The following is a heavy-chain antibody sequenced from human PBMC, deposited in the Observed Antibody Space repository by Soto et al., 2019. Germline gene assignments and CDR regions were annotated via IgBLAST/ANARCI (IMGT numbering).Heavy chain of an antibody. J-gene: IGHJ6*02. V-gene: IGHV1-18*01. CDR3: ARAGAAPYYYYGMDF. CDR1: GYTLSTSG. D-gene: IGHD2-15*01. CDR2: ISTYNGDT. Sequence: QVQLVQSGAEVRKAGASVKVSCKASGYTLSTSGMSWLRQAPGQGLEWMGWISTYNGDTNDAPKFQDRVTMTSDTSTSTVYMELRSLRSDDTAVYYCARAGAAPYYYYGMDFWGQGTRVTVSS.